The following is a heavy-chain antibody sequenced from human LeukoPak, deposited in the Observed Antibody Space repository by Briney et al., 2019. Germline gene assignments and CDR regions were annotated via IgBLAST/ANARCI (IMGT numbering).Heavy chain of an antibody. CDR2: IYYSGST. Sequence: SETLSLTCTVSGGSISSYYWSWIRQPPGKGLEWIGYIYYSGSTNYNPSLKSRVTISVDTSKNQFFLKLSSVTAADTAVYYCARGGYYGSGSYGDYWGQGTLVTVSS. D-gene: IGHD3-10*01. J-gene: IGHJ4*02. V-gene: IGHV4-59*01. CDR3: ARGGYYGSGSYGDY. CDR1: GGSISSYY.